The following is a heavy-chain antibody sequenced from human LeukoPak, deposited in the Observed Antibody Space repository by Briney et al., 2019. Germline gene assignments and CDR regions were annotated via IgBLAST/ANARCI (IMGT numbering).Heavy chain of an antibody. CDR1: GFTFSSYE. Sequence: RPGGSLRLSCAASGFTFSSYEMNWVRQAPGKGLEWVSYISSGSSTIYYADSVKGRFTISRDNAKNSLYLQMNSLRAEDTAVYYCARGGHYYDSSGNYNWFDPWGQGTLVTVSS. J-gene: IGHJ5*02. D-gene: IGHD3-22*01. CDR3: ARGGHYYDSSGNYNWFDP. CDR2: ISSGSSTI. V-gene: IGHV3-48*03.